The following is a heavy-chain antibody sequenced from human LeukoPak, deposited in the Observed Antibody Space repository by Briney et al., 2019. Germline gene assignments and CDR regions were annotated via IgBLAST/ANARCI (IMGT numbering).Heavy chain of an antibody. J-gene: IGHJ6*03. V-gene: IGHV3-48*04. Sequence: GGSLRLSCAASGFTFSSYSMNWVRQAPGKGLEWVSYISSSGSTIYYADSVKGRFTISRDNAKNSLYLQMNSLRAEDTAVYYCARAVPYYYYYMDVWGKGTTVTISS. CDR3: ARAVPYYYYYMDV. CDR2: ISSSGSTI. CDR1: GFTFSSYS.